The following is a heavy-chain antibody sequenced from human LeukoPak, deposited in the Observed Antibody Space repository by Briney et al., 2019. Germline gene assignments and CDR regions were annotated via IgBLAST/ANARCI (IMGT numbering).Heavy chain of an antibody. CDR1: GGTFSSYA. CDR2: IIPILGIA. CDR3: ASGGMEIIVVVPGSYYGMDV. D-gene: IGHD2-2*01. Sequence: GASVKVSCKASGGTFSSYAISWVRQAPGQGLEWMGRIIPILGIANYAQKFQGRVTITADKSTSTAYMELSSLRSEDTAVYYCASGGMEIIVVVPGSYYGMDVWGQGTTVTVSS. J-gene: IGHJ6*02. V-gene: IGHV1-69*04.